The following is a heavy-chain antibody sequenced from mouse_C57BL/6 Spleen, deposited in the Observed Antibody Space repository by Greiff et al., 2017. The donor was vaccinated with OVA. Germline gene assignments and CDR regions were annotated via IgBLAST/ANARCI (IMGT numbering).Heavy chain of an antibody. D-gene: IGHD2-1*01. CDR1: GYTFTSYW. Sequence: QVQLQQSGAELVMPGASVKLSCKASGYTFTSYWMHWVKQRPGQGLEWIGEIDPSDSYTNYNQKFKGKSTLTVDKSSSTAYMQLSSLTSEDSAVYYCARNYGNSGWFAYWGQGTLVTVSA. J-gene: IGHJ3*01. CDR3: ARNYGNSGWFAY. CDR2: IDPSDSYT. V-gene: IGHV1-69*01.